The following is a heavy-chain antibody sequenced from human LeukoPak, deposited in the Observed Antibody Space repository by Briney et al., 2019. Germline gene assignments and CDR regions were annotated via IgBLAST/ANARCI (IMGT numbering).Heavy chain of an antibody. Sequence: SLRLSCAASGFTFDDYAMHWVRQAPGKGLEWVSGISWNSGSIGYADSVKGRFTISRDNAKNSLYLQMNSLRAEDTAVYYCAKDSFSETSDFDYWGQGTLVTVSS. CDR1: GFTFDDYA. J-gene: IGHJ4*02. D-gene: IGHD2/OR15-2a*01. CDR2: ISWNSGSI. CDR3: AKDSFSETSDFDY. V-gene: IGHV3-9*01.